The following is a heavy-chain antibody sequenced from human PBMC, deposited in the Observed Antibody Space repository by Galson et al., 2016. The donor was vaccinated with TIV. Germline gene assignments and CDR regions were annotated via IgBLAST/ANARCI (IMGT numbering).Heavy chain of an antibody. J-gene: IGHJ4*02. Sequence: SLRLSCAASGLSVSINYMTWVRQAPGKGLEWVSLISDGGKTYYSDSVKGRFTVSRDNSKNTLYLQMNSLRVEDTAVYFCARVSGENYFDFWGQGILVTVSS. CDR3: ARVSGENYFDF. D-gene: IGHD3-3*01. V-gene: IGHV3-53*05. CDR1: GLSVSINY. CDR2: ISDGGKT.